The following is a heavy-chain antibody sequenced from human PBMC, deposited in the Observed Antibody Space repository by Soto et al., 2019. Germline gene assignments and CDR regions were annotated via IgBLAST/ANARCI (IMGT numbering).Heavy chain of an antibody. V-gene: IGHV4-34*01. Sequence: XEILSLNCAVYSGSVSGYYWSWIRQPPGKGLEWIGEIHLAGSTKYNPSLKGRVTMSLETSKNQFSLKLTSVTAADTAVYYCARRVVPAALGLWGRGTLVTVSS. D-gene: IGHD2-2*01. CDR2: IHLAGST. J-gene: IGHJ2*01. CDR3: ARRVVPAALGL. CDR1: SGSVSGYY.